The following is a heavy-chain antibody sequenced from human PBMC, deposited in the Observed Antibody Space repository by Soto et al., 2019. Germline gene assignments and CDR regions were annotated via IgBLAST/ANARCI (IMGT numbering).Heavy chain of an antibody. CDR2: IHYSGST. Sequence: PSETLSLTCTVSGGSISSNFWNWIRQPPGKGLEWIGYIHYSGSTNYNPSLKSRVTISVDTSKNQFSLKVTSVSAADTAVYYCARGDYYDISGYFDFWGQGTLVTVPS. V-gene: IGHV4-59*01. CDR3: ARGDYYDISGYFDF. J-gene: IGHJ4*02. CDR1: GGSISSNF. D-gene: IGHD3-22*01.